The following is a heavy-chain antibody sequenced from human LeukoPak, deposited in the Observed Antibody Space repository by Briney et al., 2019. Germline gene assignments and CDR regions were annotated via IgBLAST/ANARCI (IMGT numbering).Heavy chain of an antibody. CDR1: GGSISSYY. CDR3: VRGCCGNYWHFDY. Sequence: SETLSLTCTVSGGSISSYYWSWIRQPPGKGLERIGYIDYSGSLVYNPSLKSRVTISVDTSKNQFSLKLRSVTAADTAVYYCVRGCCGNYWHFDYWGQGTLVTVSS. CDR2: IDYSGSL. V-gene: IGHV4-59*08. D-gene: IGHD1-26*01. J-gene: IGHJ4*02.